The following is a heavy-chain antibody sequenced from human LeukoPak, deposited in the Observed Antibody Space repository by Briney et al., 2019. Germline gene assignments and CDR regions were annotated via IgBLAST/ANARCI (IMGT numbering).Heavy chain of an antibody. V-gene: IGHV4-38-2*02. Sequence: SETLSLTCTVSGYSISSGYYWGWIRQPPGKGLEWIGSIYHSGSTYYNPSPKSRVTISVDTSKNQFSLKLSSVTAADTAVYFCARDWGVGGRPGYMDVWGKGTTVTVSS. D-gene: IGHD6-6*01. J-gene: IGHJ6*03. CDR3: ARDWGVGGRPGYMDV. CDR2: IYHSGST. CDR1: GYSISSGYY.